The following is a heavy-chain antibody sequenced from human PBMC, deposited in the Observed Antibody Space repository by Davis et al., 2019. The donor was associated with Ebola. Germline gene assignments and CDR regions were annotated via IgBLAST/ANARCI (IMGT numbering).Heavy chain of an antibody. Sequence: ASVKVSCKASGYTFTSYGISWVRQAPGQGLEWMGWISAYNGNTNYAQKLQGRVTMTTDTSTSTAYMELRSLRSDDTAVYYCASVDLRISRHDYGDWGYYGMDVWGQGTTVTVSS. V-gene: IGHV1-18*01. CDR3: ASVDLRISRHDYGDWGYYGMDV. CDR2: ISAYNGNT. J-gene: IGHJ6*02. CDR1: GYTFTSYG. D-gene: IGHD4-17*01.